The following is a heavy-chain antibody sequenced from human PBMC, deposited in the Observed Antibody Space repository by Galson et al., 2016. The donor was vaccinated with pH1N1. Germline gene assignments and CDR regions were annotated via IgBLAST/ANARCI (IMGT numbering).Heavy chain of an antibody. CDR3: ARDPQGYYGDYVGCHY. J-gene: IGHJ4*02. CDR1: GFTFSSYN. V-gene: IGHV3-30*02. CDR2: IRFDGSNR. D-gene: IGHD4-17*01. Sequence: SLRLSCAASGFTFSSYNMHWVRQAPGKGPEWVAFIRFDGSNRKYASSLKGRFTISRDNSKNTLYLQMDSLRTEDTALYYCARDPQGYYGDYVGCHYWGQGTLATVSS.